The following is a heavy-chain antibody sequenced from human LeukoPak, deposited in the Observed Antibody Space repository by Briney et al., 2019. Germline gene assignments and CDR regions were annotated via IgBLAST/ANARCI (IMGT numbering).Heavy chain of an antibody. Sequence: GASVKVSCKASGGTFSSYAISWVRQAPGQGLEWMGWISAYNGNTNYAQKLQGRVTMTTDTSTSTAYMELRSLRSDDTAVYYCARVRKYGNGWFDPWGQGTLVTVSS. CDR3: ARVRKYGNGWFDP. J-gene: IGHJ5*02. V-gene: IGHV1-18*01. D-gene: IGHD2/OR15-2a*01. CDR2: ISAYNGNT. CDR1: GGTFSSYA.